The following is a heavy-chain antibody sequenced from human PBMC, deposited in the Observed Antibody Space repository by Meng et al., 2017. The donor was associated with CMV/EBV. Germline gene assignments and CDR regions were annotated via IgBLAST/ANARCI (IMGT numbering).Heavy chain of an antibody. V-gene: IGHV3-30*03. CDR3: ARGLKPELIAARPYYYYGMDV. CDR1: GFNFSAYW. Sequence: GESLKISCAASGFNFSAYWMIWVRQAPGKGLEWVAVISYDGSNKYYADSVKGRFTISRDNSKNTLYLQMNSLRAEDTAVYYCARGLKPELIAARPYYYYGMDVWGQGTTVTVSS. J-gene: IGHJ6*02. D-gene: IGHD6-6*01. CDR2: ISYDGSNK.